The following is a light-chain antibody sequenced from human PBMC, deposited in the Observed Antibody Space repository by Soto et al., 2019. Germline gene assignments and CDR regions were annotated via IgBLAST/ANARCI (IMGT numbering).Light chain of an antibody. Sequence: EFVLTQSPATLSVSPGERATLSCRASQSVSGSYLAWYQQKPGQAPRLLIYGASSRATGIPDRFSGSGSGTDFTLTISRLEPEDFAVYYCQQPWTFGQGTKVDIK. CDR1: QSVSGSY. CDR3: QQPWT. CDR2: GAS. V-gene: IGKV3-20*01. J-gene: IGKJ1*01.